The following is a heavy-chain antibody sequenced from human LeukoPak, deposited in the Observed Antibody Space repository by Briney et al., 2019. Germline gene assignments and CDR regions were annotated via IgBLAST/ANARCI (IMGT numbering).Heavy chain of an antibody. CDR3: ATQSPYSSSWYETDWVVNYYYYMDV. V-gene: IGHV3-21*01. CDR2: ISSSSSYI. Sequence: KPGGSLRLSCAASGFTFSSYEMYWVRQAPGKGLESVSSISSSSSYIYYADSVKGRFTISRDNAKNSLYLQMNSLRAEDTAVCYCATQSPYSSSWYETDWVVNYYYYMDVWGKGTTVTISS. J-gene: IGHJ6*03. D-gene: IGHD6-13*01. CDR1: GFTFSSYE.